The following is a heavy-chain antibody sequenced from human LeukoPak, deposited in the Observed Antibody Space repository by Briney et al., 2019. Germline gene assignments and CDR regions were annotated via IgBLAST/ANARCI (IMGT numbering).Heavy chain of an antibody. D-gene: IGHD1-26*01. V-gene: IGHV3-30*18. CDR1: GFTFSSYG. Sequence: GRSLRLSCAASGFTFSSYGMHWVRQAPGKGLEWVAVISYDGSNKYYADSVKGRFTISRDNSKNTLYLQMNSLRAEDTAVCYCAKDLGANWGQGTLVTVSS. J-gene: IGHJ1*01. CDR3: AKDLGAN. CDR2: ISYDGSNK.